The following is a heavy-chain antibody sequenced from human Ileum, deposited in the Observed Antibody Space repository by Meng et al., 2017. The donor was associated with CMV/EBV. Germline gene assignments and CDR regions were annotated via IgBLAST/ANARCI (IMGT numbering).Heavy chain of an antibody. CDR2: LYTTGTI. CDR3: VTTYSDGDWNFDY. Sequence: QVHRQESGPGLVKPSETLSLTFTVSADSLSTYSWHWIRQPAGKGLEWIGRLYTTGTIKYNPSLMSRLTMSLDTSKSQFSLNLRSLTAADTAVYYCVTTYSDGDWNFDYWGQGTLVTVSS. V-gene: IGHV4-4*07. CDR1: ADSLSTYS. D-gene: IGHD1-26*01. J-gene: IGHJ4*02.